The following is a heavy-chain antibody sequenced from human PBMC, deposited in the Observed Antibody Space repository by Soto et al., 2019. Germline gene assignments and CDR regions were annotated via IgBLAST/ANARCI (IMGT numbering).Heavy chain of an antibody. CDR2: ILPDETG. V-gene: IGHV3-23*01. J-gene: IGHJ4*02. CDR1: GFTFSTYA. CDR3: ANGLPPTSGKRFNFDT. D-gene: IGHD7-27*01. Sequence: DVNLLQSGGGSAQPGGSLRLSCATSGFTFSTYAMTWVRQVPGRGLQWVSTILPDETGFYTVSVKGRFTISRDNYRGFGFLKLTHMWAEDAAISSGANGLPPTSGKRFNFDTRGQESLVTV.